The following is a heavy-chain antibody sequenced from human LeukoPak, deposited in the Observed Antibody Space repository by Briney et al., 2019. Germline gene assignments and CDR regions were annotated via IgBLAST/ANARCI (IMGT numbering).Heavy chain of an antibody. CDR1: GGSISSGGYS. Sequence: SQTLSLTCAVSGGSISSGGYSWSWIRQPPGKGLEWIGYTYHSGSTYYNPSLKSRVTISVDRSKNQFSLKLSSVTAADTAVYYCARVPYCGGDCYRYWYFDLWGRGTLVTVSS. CDR3: ARVPYCGGDCYRYWYFDL. CDR2: TYHSGST. V-gene: IGHV4-30-2*01. D-gene: IGHD2-21*02. J-gene: IGHJ2*01.